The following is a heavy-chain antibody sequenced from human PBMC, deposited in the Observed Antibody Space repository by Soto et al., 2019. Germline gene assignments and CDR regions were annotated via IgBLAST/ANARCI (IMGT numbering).Heavy chain of an antibody. Sequence: QVQLVESGGGVVQPGRSLRLSCAASGFTFSSYGMHWVRQAPGKGLEWVAVISYDGSNKYYADSVKGRFTISRDNSKNTRYLQMNCLRAEDTAVYYCATSVTAGMGYWGQGTLVTVSS. CDR2: ISYDGSNK. V-gene: IGHV3-30*03. CDR3: ATSVTAGMGY. J-gene: IGHJ4*02. D-gene: IGHD4-4*01. CDR1: GFTFSSYG.